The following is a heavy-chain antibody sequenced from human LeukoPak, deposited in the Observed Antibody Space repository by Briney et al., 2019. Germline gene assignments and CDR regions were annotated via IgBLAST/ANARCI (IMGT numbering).Heavy chain of an antibody. J-gene: IGHJ4*02. CDR3: ATPRAVAGDY. Sequence: GGSLRLSCAASGFTFRSYEMNWVRQAPGKGLEWVSYITSSGSTIYHADSVRGRFTISRDNAKNSLYLQMNSLRAEDTAVYYCATPRAVAGDYWGQGTLVTVSS. D-gene: IGHD6-19*01. V-gene: IGHV3-48*03. CDR2: ITSSGSTI. CDR1: GFTFRSYE.